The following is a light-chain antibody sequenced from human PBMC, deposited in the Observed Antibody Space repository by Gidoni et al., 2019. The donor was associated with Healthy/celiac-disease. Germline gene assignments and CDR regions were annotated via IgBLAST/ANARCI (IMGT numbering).Light chain of an antibody. J-gene: IGLJ2*01. CDR1: KLGDKY. CDR2: QDS. Sequence: SYELTQPPSVSVSPGQTASITCSGDKLGDKYACWYQQKPGQSPVLVIYQDSKRPSGIPERFSGSNSGNTATLTISGTQAIVEADYYCQAWDSSLVVFGGGTKLTVL. CDR3: QAWDSSLVV. V-gene: IGLV3-1*01.